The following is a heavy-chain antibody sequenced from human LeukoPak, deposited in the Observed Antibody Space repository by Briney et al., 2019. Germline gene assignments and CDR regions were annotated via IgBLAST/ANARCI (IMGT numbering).Heavy chain of an antibody. CDR1: EFAFSDYA. Sequence: GGSLRLSCVASEFAFSDYAMSWVRQAPGKGPGWVSTISRNSATWYADSVLGRFTISRDHSKSTLYLQMNSLRGEDSALYYCAVFGSGSYIFDYWGQGSLVTVSS. J-gene: IGHJ4*02. CDR2: ISRNSAT. D-gene: IGHD3-10*01. V-gene: IGHV3-23*01. CDR3: AVFGSGSYIFDY.